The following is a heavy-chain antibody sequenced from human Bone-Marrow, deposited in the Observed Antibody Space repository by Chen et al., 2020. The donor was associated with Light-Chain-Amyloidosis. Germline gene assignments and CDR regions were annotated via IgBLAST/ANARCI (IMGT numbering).Heavy chain of an antibody. J-gene: IGHJ4*02. CDR1: GFTFSSYS. CDR2: ISSSSSYI. D-gene: IGHD3-22*01. Sequence: EVQLVESGGGLVKPGGSLRLSCAASGFTFSSYSMNWVRQAPGKGLEWVSSISSSSSYIYYADSVKGRFTISRDNAKNSLYLQMNSLRAEDTAVYYCARSKEETYYYDSSGYHFWGQGTLVTVSS. CDR3: ARSKEETYYYDSSGYHF. V-gene: IGHV3-21*01.